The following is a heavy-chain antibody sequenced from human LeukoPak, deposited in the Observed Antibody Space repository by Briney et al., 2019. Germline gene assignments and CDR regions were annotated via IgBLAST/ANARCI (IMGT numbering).Heavy chain of an antibody. Sequence: ASVKVSCKVSGYTLTELSMHWVRQAPGQGLEWMGWMNPNSGNTGYAQKFQGRVTMTRNTSISTAYMELSSLRSEDTAVYYCARRSSGDYVWGSYRILDYWGQGTLVTVSS. CDR2: MNPNSGNT. V-gene: IGHV1-8*01. J-gene: IGHJ4*02. CDR3: ARRSSGDYVWGSYRILDY. D-gene: IGHD3-16*02. CDR1: GYTLTELS.